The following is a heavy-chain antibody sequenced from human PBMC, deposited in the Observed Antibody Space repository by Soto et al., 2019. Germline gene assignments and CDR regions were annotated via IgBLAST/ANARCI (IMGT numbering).Heavy chain of an antibody. D-gene: IGHD3-16*02. CDR2: IIPIFGTA. V-gene: IGHV1-69*13. CDR3: ARSSHSTFGGVIVMYYFDY. CDR1: GGTFSSYA. J-gene: IGHJ4*02. Sequence: GASVKVSCKASGGTFSSYAISWVRQAPGQGLEWMGGIIPIFGTANYAQKFQGRVTITADESTSTAYMELSSLRSEDTAVYYCARSSHSTFGGVIVMYYFDYWGQGTLVTVSS.